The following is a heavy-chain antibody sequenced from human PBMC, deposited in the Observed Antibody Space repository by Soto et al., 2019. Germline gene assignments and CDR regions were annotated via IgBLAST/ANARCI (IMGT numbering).Heavy chain of an antibody. V-gene: IGHV1-69*04. J-gene: IGHJ4*02. CDR3: ARDQGTTVTTPPSDS. D-gene: IGHD4-17*01. Sequence: SVKVSCKASGGTFSSYTISWVRQAPGQGLEWMGRVIPILGIANYAQKFQGRVTITADKSTSTAYMELSSLRSEDTAVYYCARDQGTTVTTPPSDSWGQGTPVTVSS. CDR1: GGTFSSYT. CDR2: VIPILGIA.